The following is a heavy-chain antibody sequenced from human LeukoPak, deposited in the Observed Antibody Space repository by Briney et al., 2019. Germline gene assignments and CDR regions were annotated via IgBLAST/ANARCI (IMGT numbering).Heavy chain of an antibody. V-gene: IGHV3-23*01. Sequence: GGSLRLSCAASGFPFSSYAMSWVRQAPGKGLEWVSAISGSAGSTYYADSVKGRFTISRDNSKNTLYLQMNSLRAEDTAVYYCAKIVADYYDSSGYYWGPKTFDYWGQGTLVTVSS. CDR3: AKIVADYYDSSGYYWGPKTFDY. CDR1: GFPFSSYA. J-gene: IGHJ4*02. CDR2: ISGSAGST. D-gene: IGHD3-22*01.